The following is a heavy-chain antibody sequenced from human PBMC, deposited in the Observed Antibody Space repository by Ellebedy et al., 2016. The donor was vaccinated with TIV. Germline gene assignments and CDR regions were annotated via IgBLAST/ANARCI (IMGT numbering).Heavy chain of an antibody. J-gene: IGHJ3*02. D-gene: IGHD6-25*01. Sequence: GGSLRLXXAASGFTFSSYGMRWVRQAPGKGLEWVAVISYDGSKKSYADSVKGRFTISRDNSKNTLYLQMNSLRAEDTAVYYCAKDLRQRLPEIAFDIWGQGTMVTVSS. CDR1: GFTFSSYG. V-gene: IGHV3-30*18. CDR3: AKDLRQRLPEIAFDI. CDR2: ISYDGSKK.